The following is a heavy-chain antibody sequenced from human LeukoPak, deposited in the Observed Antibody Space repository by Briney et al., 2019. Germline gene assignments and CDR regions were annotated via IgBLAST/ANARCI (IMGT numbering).Heavy chain of an antibody. D-gene: IGHD3-10*01. CDR3: AKVWIRGPTGPYFDY. J-gene: IGHJ4*02. CDR2: ISGSGGST. Sequence: GGSLRLSCAASGFTFSSYAMSWVRQAPGKGLEWVSAISGSGGSTYYADSVKGRFTISRDNSKNTLYLQMNSLRAEDTAVYYCAKVWIRGPTGPYFDYWGQGTLVTVSS. V-gene: IGHV3-23*01. CDR1: GFTFSSYA.